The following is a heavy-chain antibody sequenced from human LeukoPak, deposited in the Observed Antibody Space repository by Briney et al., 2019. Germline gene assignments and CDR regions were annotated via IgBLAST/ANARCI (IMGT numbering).Heavy chain of an antibody. Sequence: GGSLRLSCAASGFTFSSYSMNWVRQAPGKGLEWVSSISSSSSYIYYADSVKGRFTISRDNAKNSLYLQMNSLRAEDTAVYYCARDLPLRSTSPTSPDYWGQGTLVTVSS. D-gene: IGHD2-2*01. CDR2: ISSSSSYI. CDR1: GFTFSSYS. V-gene: IGHV3-21*01. J-gene: IGHJ4*02. CDR3: ARDLPLRSTSPTSPDY.